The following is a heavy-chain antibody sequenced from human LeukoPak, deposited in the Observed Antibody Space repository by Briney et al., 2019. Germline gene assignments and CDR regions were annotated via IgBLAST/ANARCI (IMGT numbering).Heavy chain of an antibody. Sequence: SSVKVSCKASGGTFSSYAISWVRQAPGQGLEWMGGIIPIFGTANYAQKFQGRVTITADESTSTAYVELSSLRSEDTAVYYCARTTAMVQRDYFDYWGQGTLVTVSS. CDR1: GGTFSSYA. J-gene: IGHJ4*02. CDR3: ARTTAMVQRDYFDY. D-gene: IGHD5-18*01. CDR2: IIPIFGTA. V-gene: IGHV1-69*01.